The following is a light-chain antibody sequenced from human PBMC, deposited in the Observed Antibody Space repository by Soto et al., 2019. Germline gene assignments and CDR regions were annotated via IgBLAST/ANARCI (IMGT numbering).Light chain of an antibody. Sequence: QSALTQPPSASGSPGQSVTISCTGTSSDVGGYNYVSWYQQHPGKAPKLMIYEVSKRPSGVPDRFSGSKSGNTASLTVSGLQAEDEADYYCSSYAGGNNYVFGT. CDR3: SSYAGGNNYV. V-gene: IGLV2-8*01. CDR2: EVS. J-gene: IGLJ1*01. CDR1: SSDVGGYNY.